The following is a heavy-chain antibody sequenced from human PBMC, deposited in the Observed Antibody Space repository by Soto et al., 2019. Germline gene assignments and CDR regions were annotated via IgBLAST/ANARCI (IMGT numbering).Heavy chain of an antibody. CDR1: GSTFTDFT. V-gene: IGHV3-23*01. Sequence: GGSLRLSCAGSGSTFTDFTMTWVRQAPGKGLEWVSAISGDGLSTYYAGSVKGRFTISRDNSKTTLYLQMNSLRAEDTAVYYCARRPDAFDIWGRGTMVTVSS. J-gene: IGHJ3*02. CDR3: ARRPDAFDI. CDR2: ISGDGLST.